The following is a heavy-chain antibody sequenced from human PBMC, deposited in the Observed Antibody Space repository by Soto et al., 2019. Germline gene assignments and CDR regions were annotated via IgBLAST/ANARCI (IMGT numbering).Heavy chain of an antibody. J-gene: IGHJ3*02. V-gene: IGHV4-34*12. D-gene: IGHD2-21*01. CDR2: IIHTLST. CDR1: GGSFSGDY. CDR3: ARARIKFSGDLDI. Sequence: PSETLSPTCSVYGGSFSGDYCTWILQPPVNGLEWIGEIIHTLSTNYNPSLESRFTISVDTSEKQFSLKLSSVTAAYTAVYHCARARIKFSGDLDIWGKGTVVT.